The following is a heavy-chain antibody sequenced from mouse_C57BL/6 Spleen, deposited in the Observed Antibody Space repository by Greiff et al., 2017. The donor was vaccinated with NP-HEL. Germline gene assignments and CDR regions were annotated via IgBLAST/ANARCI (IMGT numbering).Heavy chain of an antibody. CDR2: IYPGDGDT. V-gene: IGHV1-82*01. J-gene: IGHJ4*01. CDR1: GYAFSSSW. Sequence: VQLQQSGPELVKPGASVKISCKASGYAFSSSWMNWVKQRPGKGLEWIGRIYPGDGDTNYNGKFKGKATLTADKSSSTAYMQLSSLTSEDSAVYFCASHNWDEEDYYAMDYWGQGTSVTVSS. CDR3: ASHNWDEEDYYAMDY. D-gene: IGHD4-1*02.